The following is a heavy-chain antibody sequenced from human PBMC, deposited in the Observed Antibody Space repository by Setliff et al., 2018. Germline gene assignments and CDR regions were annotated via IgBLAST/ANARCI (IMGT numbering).Heavy chain of an antibody. CDR3: AKVKGAMVRGVMGYFDY. Sequence: PGGSLRLSCAASGFTFSNYAMSWVRRAPGKGLAWVSGITGGGGSTYYADSVKGRFTISRDNSKNTLYLQMNSLRAEDTAVYYCAKVKGAMVRGVMGYFDYWGQGSLVTVSS. V-gene: IGHV3-23*01. J-gene: IGHJ4*02. D-gene: IGHD3-10*01. CDR1: GFTFSNYA. CDR2: ITGGGGST.